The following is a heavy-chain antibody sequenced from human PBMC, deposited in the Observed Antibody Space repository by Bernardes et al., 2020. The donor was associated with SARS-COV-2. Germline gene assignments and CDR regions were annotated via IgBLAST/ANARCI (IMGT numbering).Heavy chain of an antibody. J-gene: IGHJ4*02. Sequence: GGSLRLSCAASGFTFSTFWMTWVRQAPGKGLEWVANINQDGSETFYVDSVKGRFTISRDNAKNSLFMEMNTLRAEDTAVYYCARIYSTSSFDFDSWGQGTLVTVSS. V-gene: IGHV3-7*01. CDR1: GFTFSTFW. D-gene: IGHD6-6*01. CDR3: ARIYSTSSFDFDS. CDR2: INQDGSET.